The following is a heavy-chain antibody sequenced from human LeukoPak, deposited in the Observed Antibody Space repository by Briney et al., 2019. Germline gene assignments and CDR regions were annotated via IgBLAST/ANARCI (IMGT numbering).Heavy chain of an antibody. CDR3: ARDGYDSSGYLDY. Sequence: PGGSLRLSCAASGFTFSSYAMHWVRQAPGKGLERVAVISYDGSNKYYADSVKGRFTISRDNSKNTLYLQMNSLRAEDTAVYYCARDGYDSSGYLDYWGQGTLVTVSS. CDR2: ISYDGSNK. J-gene: IGHJ4*02. D-gene: IGHD3-22*01. CDR1: GFTFSSYA. V-gene: IGHV3-30*04.